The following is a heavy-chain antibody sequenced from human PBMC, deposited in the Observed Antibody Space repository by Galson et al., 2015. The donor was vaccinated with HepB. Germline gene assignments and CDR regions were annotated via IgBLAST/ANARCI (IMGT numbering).Heavy chain of an antibody. CDR1: GYTFTSYA. J-gene: IGHJ5*02. V-gene: IGHV7-4-1*02. D-gene: IGHD6-13*01. Sequence: SVKVSCKASGYTFTSYAMNWVRQAPGQGLEWMGWINTNTGNPTYAQGFTGRFVFSLDTSVSTAYLQISSLKAEDTAVYYCARDTLTIGIAAAFNWFDPWGQGTLVTVSS. CDR2: INTNTGNP. CDR3: ARDTLTIGIAAAFNWFDP.